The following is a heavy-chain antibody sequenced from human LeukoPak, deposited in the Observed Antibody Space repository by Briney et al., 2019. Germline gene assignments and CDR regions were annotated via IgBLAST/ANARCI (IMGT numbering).Heavy chain of an antibody. CDR1: GGSMRSYY. CDR2: IYTSGST. Sequence: SETLSLTCTVSGGSMRSYYCSWIRQPPGKELEWIGYIYTSGSTNYNPSLKSRVTISVDTSKSQFSLKLSSVTAADTAVYYCARGASYGFVYYYYYMDVWGKGTTVTVSS. V-gene: IGHV4-4*09. J-gene: IGHJ6*03. CDR3: ARGASYGFVYYYYYMDV. D-gene: IGHD5-18*01.